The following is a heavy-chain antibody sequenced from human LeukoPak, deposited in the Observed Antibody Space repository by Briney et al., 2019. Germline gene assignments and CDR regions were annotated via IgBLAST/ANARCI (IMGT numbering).Heavy chain of an antibody. CDR1: GFTFSSYE. D-gene: IGHD3-16*01. CDR2: TSRSAGTI. J-gene: IGHJ2*01. V-gene: IGHV3-48*03. Sequence: QPGGSLRLSCAASGFTFSSYEMNWVRQAPGRGLEWPSYTSRSAGTIYYADSVKGRFTISRDNAKNSLYLQMNSLRAEDTAVYYCAREGGLGWYLDLWGRGTLVTVSS. CDR3: AREGGLGWYLDL.